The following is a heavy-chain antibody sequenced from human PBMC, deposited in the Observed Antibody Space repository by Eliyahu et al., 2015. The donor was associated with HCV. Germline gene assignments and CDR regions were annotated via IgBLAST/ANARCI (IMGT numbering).Heavy chain of an antibody. D-gene: IGHD2-15*01. CDR1: GGSFSGYY. Sequence: QVQLQQWGAGLLKPSETLSLTCDVYGGSFSGYYWTWIRQPPGKGLEWXGEINDSGSTIYNPSLRSRVSISIDTSNNRFSLRLTSVTAADTAVYYCARGGRIICAGGSCHRYYFDSWGQGTLVTVSS. V-gene: IGHV4-34*01. J-gene: IGHJ5*01. CDR2: INDSGST. CDR3: ARGGRIICAGGSCHRYYFDS.